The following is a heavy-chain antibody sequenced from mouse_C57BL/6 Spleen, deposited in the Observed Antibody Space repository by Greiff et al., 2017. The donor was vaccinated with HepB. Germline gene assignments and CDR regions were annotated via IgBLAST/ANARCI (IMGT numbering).Heavy chain of an antibody. CDR2: IYPGDGDT. Sequence: QVQLQQSGAELVKPGASVKISCKASGYAFSSYWMNWVKQRPGKGLEWIGQIYPGDGDTTYNGKFKGKATLTADKSSSTAYMQLSSLTSEDSAVYFCARVGLRRVFDYWGQGTTLTVSS. CDR1: GYAFSSYW. J-gene: IGHJ2*01. D-gene: IGHD2-4*01. CDR3: ARVGLRRVFDY. V-gene: IGHV1-80*01.